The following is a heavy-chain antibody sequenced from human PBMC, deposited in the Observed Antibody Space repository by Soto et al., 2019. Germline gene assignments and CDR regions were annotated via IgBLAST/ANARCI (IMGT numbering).Heavy chain of an antibody. Sequence: SLSLSCTASGFAFRGHAMKWVRQAPGKGLEWVAVISSDGATKYVADSLKGRFTISRDNFESTMSLQMNNLRPEDTALYYCARSSVHIAAAGRLDLWGPGTLVTVSS. D-gene: IGHD6-13*01. V-gene: IGHV3-30*14. CDR3: ARSSVHIAAAGRLDL. CDR1: GFAFRGHA. CDR2: ISSDGATK. J-gene: IGHJ5*02.